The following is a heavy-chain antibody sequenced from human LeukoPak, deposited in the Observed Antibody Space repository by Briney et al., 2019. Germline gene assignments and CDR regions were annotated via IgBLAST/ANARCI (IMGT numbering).Heavy chain of an antibody. CDR3: AKGDRYDFWSGPDY. Sequence: GGSLRLSCAASGFTFSSCWMHWVRQAPGKGLEWVSGITWNSGSIGYADSVKGRFTISRDNAKNSLYLQMNSLRVEDMALYYCAKGDRYDFWSGPDYWGQGTLVTVSS. CDR2: ITWNSGSI. V-gene: IGHV3-9*03. CDR1: GFTFSSCW. J-gene: IGHJ4*02. D-gene: IGHD3-3*01.